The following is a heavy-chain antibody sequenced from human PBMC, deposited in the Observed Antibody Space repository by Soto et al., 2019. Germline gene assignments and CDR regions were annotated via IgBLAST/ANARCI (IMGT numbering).Heavy chain of an antibody. J-gene: IGHJ4*02. Sequence: QVQLVQSGAEVKKPGASVKVSCKASGYTFTSYGISWVRQAPGQGLEWMGWISAYNGNTNYAQKLQGRVTMTTDTSTSTAYMELRSLRSHDTAVYYCARGLDRVTIFGVVIIGVDYWGRGTLVTVSS. CDR3: ARGLDRVTIFGVVIIGVDY. CDR2: ISAYNGNT. D-gene: IGHD3-3*01. CDR1: GYTFTSYG. V-gene: IGHV1-18*01.